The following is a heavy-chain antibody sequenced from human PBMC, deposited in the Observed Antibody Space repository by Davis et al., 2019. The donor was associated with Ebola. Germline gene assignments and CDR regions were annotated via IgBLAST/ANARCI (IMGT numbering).Heavy chain of an antibody. CDR2: ISGSGGST. V-gene: IGHV3-23*01. CDR1: GFTFSSYA. CDR3: ARSGSYWLYYFDY. D-gene: IGHD1-26*01. J-gene: IGHJ4*02. Sequence: GESLKISCAASGFTFSSYAMSWVRQAPGKGLEWVSAISGSGGSTYYADSVKGRFTISRDNSKNTLYLQMNSLRAEDTAVYYCARSGSYWLYYFDYWGQGTLVTVSS.